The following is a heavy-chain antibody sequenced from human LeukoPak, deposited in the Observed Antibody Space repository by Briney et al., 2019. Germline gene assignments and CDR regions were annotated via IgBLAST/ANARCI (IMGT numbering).Heavy chain of an antibody. J-gene: IGHJ4*02. CDR2: ISGSGGST. V-gene: IGHV3-23*01. D-gene: IGHD1-20*01. CDR1: AFTFRSYA. Sequence: GGSLRFSCAASAFTFRSYAMSWVRQAGGKGLEWVSAISGSGGSTYYADSVKGRFTISRDNSKNTLYLQMSSLRAEDTAVYYCAKPKDNSLYCSDYWGQGTLVTVSS. CDR3: AKPKDNSLYCSDY.